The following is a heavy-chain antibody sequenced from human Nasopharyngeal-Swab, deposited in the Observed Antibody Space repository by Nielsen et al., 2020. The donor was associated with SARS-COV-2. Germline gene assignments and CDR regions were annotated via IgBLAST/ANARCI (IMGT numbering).Heavy chain of an antibody. J-gene: IGHJ3*02. CDR1: GFTFSSYE. CDR2: ISSSGSTI. D-gene: IGHD2/OR15-2a*01. V-gene: IGHV3-48*03. Sequence: GGSLRLSCAASGFTFSSYEMNWIRQAPGKGLEWVSHISSSGSTIYYADSVKGRFTISRDNAKNSLYLQMNSLRAEDTAVYYCARDRLLSDAFDIWGQGTMVTVSS. CDR3: ARDRLLSDAFDI.